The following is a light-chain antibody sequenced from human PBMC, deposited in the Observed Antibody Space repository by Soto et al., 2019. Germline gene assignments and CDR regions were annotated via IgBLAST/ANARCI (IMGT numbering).Light chain of an antibody. Sequence: QSALTQPASVSGAPGQSITISCTGTSSDVGNYNYVSWYQQYPGKAPKLMIYAVSRRPPGVSNRFSGSKSGNTASLTSSGLQAEDEADYYCSSYTPSSTYVFGPGTKLTVL. CDR3: SSYTPSSTYV. V-gene: IGLV2-14*03. CDR2: AVS. J-gene: IGLJ1*01. CDR1: SSDVGNYNY.